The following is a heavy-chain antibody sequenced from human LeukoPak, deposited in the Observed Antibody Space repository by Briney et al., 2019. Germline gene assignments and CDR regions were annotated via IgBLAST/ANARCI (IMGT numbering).Heavy chain of an antibody. Sequence: SENLSLTCTVSGGSISSYYWRWIRQPPGKGLEWIGYIYYSASTNYNPSLKSGPTIAVDTSKKQFSLKLSSVTAADTAVYYCASYHPNWNYAFDYWGQGTLATVSS. CDR2: IYYSAST. J-gene: IGHJ4*02. V-gene: IGHV4-59*01. D-gene: IGHD1-7*01. CDR3: ASYHPNWNYAFDY. CDR1: GGSISSYY.